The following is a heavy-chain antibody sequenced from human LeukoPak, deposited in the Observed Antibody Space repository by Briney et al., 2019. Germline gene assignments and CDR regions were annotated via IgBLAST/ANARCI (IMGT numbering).Heavy chain of an antibody. J-gene: IGHJ4*02. D-gene: IGHD3-10*01. Sequence: PGGSLRLSCAGSGFTFSNYAMSWVRQAPGKGLEWVSAISGSGGSTYYADSVKGRFTISRDNSKNTLYLQMNSLRAEDTAVYYCAKTNRGWFGELLSIGYWGQGTLVTVSS. CDR3: AKTNRGWFGELLSIGY. V-gene: IGHV3-23*01. CDR1: GFTFSNYA. CDR2: ISGSGGST.